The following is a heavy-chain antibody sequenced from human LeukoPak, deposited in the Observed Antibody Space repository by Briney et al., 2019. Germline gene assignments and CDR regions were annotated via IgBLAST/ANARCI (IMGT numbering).Heavy chain of an antibody. CDR3: ARAPFLDYYGSGSYTGYFDY. Sequence: GASVKVSCKASGYTFTGYYMHWVRQAPGQGLEWMGWINPNSGGTNYAQKFQGRVTMTRDTSISTAYMELSRLSSDDTAVYYCARAPFLDYYGSGSYTGYFDYWGQGTLVTVSS. D-gene: IGHD3-10*01. J-gene: IGHJ4*02. CDR1: GYTFTGYY. CDR2: INPNSGGT. V-gene: IGHV1-2*02.